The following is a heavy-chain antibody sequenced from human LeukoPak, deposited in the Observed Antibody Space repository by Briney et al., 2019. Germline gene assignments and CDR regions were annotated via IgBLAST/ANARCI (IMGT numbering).Heavy chain of an antibody. V-gene: IGHV4-59*01. D-gene: IGHD3-22*01. CDR1: GGSISSYY. CDR2: IYYSGST. CDR3: ARGPSPYYYGSSGFGRAFDY. J-gene: IGHJ4*02. Sequence: TSETLSLTCTVSGGSISSYYWSWIRQPPGKGLEWIGYIYYSGSTNYNPSLKSRVTISVDTSKNQFSLKLSSVTAADTAVYYCARGPSPYYYGSSGFGRAFDYWGQGTLVTVSS.